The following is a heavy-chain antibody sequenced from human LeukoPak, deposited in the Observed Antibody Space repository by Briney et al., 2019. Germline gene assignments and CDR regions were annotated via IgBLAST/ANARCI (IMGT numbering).Heavy chain of an antibody. V-gene: IGHV4-59*12. J-gene: IGHJ4*02. D-gene: IGHD3-3*01. Sequence: SETLSLTCTVSGGSISSYYWSWIRQPPGKGLGWIGYIYYSGSTNYNPSLKSRVTMSVDTSKNRFSLKLSSVTAADTAVYYCACSTIFGVVTGFDYWGQGTLVTVSS. CDR3: ACSTIFGVVTGFDY. CDR1: GGSISSYY. CDR2: IYYSGST.